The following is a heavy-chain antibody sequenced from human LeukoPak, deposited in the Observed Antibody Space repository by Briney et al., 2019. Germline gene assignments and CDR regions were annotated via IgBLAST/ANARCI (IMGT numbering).Heavy chain of an antibody. Sequence: SETLSLTCAVSGGSFTGYYWSWIRQAPGKGLEWIGEIHYRGSTTYNPSLRSRVTISRDTSENQFSLKLSSVTAADTAVYYCARGILEYYYFDLWGRGTLVAVSS. CDR2: IHYRGST. CDR3: ARGILEYYYFDL. V-gene: IGHV4-34*01. D-gene: IGHD3-3*01. J-gene: IGHJ2*01. CDR1: GGSFTGYY.